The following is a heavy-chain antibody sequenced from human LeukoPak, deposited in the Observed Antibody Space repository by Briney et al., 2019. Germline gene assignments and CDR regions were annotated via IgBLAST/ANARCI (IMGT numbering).Heavy chain of an antibody. D-gene: IGHD3-3*01. CDR2: INSNSSYT. CDR1: GFTFSNYK. Sequence: MTGGSLRLSCAASGFTFSNYKMNWVRQAPGKGLEWVSSINSNSSYTNYADSVKGRFTISRDNAKNSLYLQMNSLRVEDTAVYYCARDSYYDFWSGVYYSHTDVWGKGTMVTVSS. J-gene: IGHJ6*03. V-gene: IGHV3-21*01. CDR3: ARDSYYDFWSGVYYSHTDV.